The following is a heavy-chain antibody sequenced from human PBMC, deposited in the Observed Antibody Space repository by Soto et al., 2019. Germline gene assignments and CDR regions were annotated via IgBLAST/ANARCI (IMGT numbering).Heavy chain of an antibody. CDR1: GGSISSYY. V-gene: IGHV4-59*01. CDR3: ARVYSSGPDH. J-gene: IGHJ4*02. Sequence: QVQLQESGPGLAKPSETLSLTCTVSGGSISSYYWSWIRQPPGKGLEWIGYIYYSGSTNYNPSLNSRVTTSVDTSKNQFSLKRTSVTRADTAVYFCARVYSSGPDHWGQGTLVTVAS. D-gene: IGHD6-19*01. CDR2: IYYSGST.